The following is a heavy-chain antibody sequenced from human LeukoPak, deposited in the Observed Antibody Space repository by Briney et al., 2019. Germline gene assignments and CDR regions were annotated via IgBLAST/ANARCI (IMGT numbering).Heavy chain of an antibody. CDR2: MHYTGAT. V-gene: IGHV4-34*01. Sequence: PSETLSLTCAVYGGSLSGYYWSWFRQPPGKGLEWIGEMHYTGATNYSPSLKSRVTMSVDTSKNQFSLKLSSVTAADTAVYYCAREGGSGYDPPYYYYMDVWGKGTTVTVSS. CDR3: AREGGSGYDPPYYYYMDV. CDR1: GGSLSGYY. D-gene: IGHD5-12*01. J-gene: IGHJ6*03.